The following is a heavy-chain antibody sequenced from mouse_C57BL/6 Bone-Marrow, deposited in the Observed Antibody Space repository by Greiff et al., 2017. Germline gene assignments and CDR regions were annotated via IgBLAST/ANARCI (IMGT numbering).Heavy chain of an antibody. Sequence: QVQLHPPFSSLVTPGASVKLSCKASGYTFTSYWMQWVKQRPGQGLEWIGEIDPSDSYTNYNQKFKGKATLTVDTSSSTAYMQLSSLTSEDSAVYYCARWGSSMDYWGQGTSVTVSS. CDR1: GYTFTSYW. J-gene: IGHJ4*01. CDR3: ARWGSSMDY. V-gene: IGHV1-50*01. CDR2: IDPSDSYT.